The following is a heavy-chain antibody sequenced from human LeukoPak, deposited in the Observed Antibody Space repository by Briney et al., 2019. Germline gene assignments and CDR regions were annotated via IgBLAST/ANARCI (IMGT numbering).Heavy chain of an antibody. CDR1: GFTFSSYW. CDR2: IKQDGSEK. Sequence: PGGSLRLSCAASGFTFSSYWMSWVRQAPGKGLEWVANIKQDGSEKYYVDSVKGRFTISRDNAKKSLYLQMNSLRGEDMAVYYCARDFFAFGGVIALLDYWGQGTLVTVSS. CDR3: ARDFFAFGGVIALLDY. D-gene: IGHD3-16*02. J-gene: IGHJ4*02. V-gene: IGHV3-7*01.